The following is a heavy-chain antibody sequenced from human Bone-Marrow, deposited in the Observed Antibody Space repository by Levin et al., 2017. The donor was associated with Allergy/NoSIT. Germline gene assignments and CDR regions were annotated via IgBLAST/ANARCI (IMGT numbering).Heavy chain of an antibody. CDR3: ARHWTLSNCFDY. CDR2: IYYSGST. V-gene: IGHV4-39*01. Sequence: PSETLSLTCTVSGGSISSSSYYWGWIRQPPGKGLEWIGSIYYSGSTYYNPSLKSRVTISVDTSKNQFSLKLSSVTAADTAVYYCARHWTLSNCFDYWGQGTLVTVSS. CDR1: GGSISSSSYY. J-gene: IGHJ4*02. D-gene: IGHD2/OR15-2a*01.